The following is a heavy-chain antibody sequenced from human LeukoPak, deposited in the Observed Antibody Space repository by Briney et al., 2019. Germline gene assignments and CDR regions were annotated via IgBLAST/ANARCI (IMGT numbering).Heavy chain of an antibody. CDR3: AKSRDYFDY. J-gene: IGHJ4*02. Sequence: PGRSLRLSCAASGFTFSSYGMHWVRQAPGKGLEWVAVISHDGSNKDYSDSVKGRFTISRDNSKNTLYLQMNSLRVEDTAVYYCAKSRDYFDYWGQGTLVTVSS. CDR2: ISHDGSNK. CDR1: GFTFSSYG. V-gene: IGHV3-30*18.